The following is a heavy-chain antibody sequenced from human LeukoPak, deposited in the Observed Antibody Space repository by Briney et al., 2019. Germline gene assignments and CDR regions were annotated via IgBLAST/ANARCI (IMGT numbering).Heavy chain of an antibody. CDR2: INSDGSST. CDR3: ASDGYNGWGLVY. J-gene: IGHJ4*02. CDR1: GFTFSSYA. V-gene: IGHV3-74*01. D-gene: IGHD5-24*01. Sequence: GGSLRLSCAASGFTFSSYAMSWVRQAPGKGLVWVSRINSDGSSTTYADSVKGRFTISRDNAKNTLYLQMNSLRAKDTAVYYCASDGYNGWGLVYWGQGTLVTVSS.